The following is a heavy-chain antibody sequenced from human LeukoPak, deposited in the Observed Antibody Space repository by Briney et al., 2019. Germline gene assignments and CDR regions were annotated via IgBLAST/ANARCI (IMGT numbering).Heavy chain of an antibody. V-gene: IGHV4-39*07. D-gene: IGHD6-13*01. Sequence: SETLSLTCTVSGGSISSSSYYWGWIRQPPGKGLEWIGSIYHSGSTYYNPSLKSRVTISVDTSKNQFSLKLSSVTAADTAVYYCARTSSPSSWYGNSRALFDYWGQGTLVTVSS. CDR3: ARTSSPSSWYGNSRALFDY. CDR2: IYHSGST. J-gene: IGHJ4*02. CDR1: GGSISSSSYY.